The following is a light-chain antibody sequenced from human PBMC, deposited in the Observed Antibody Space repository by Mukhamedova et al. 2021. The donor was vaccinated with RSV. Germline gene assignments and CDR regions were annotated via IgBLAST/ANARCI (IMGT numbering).Light chain of an antibody. CDR2: AAS. Sequence: SLIYAASSLQSGVPSRFSGSGSGTDFTLTIDSLQPEDFATYYCQQYIRYPITFGQGTRLEIK. V-gene: IGKV1-16*01. CDR3: QQYIRYPIT. J-gene: IGKJ5*01.